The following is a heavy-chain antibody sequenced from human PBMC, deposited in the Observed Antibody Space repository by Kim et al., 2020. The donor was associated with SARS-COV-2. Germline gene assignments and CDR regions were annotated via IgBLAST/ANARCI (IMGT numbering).Heavy chain of an antibody. Sequence: ASVKVSCKASGYTFTGYYMHWVRQAPGQGLEWMGWINPNSGGTNYAQKFQGWVTMTRDTSISTAYMELSRLRSDDTAVYYCARTSGYCSSTSCLDAFDIWGQGTMVTVSS. D-gene: IGHD2-2*01. CDR1: GYTFTGYY. CDR3: ARTSGYCSSTSCLDAFDI. V-gene: IGHV1-2*04. CDR2: INPNSGGT. J-gene: IGHJ3*02.